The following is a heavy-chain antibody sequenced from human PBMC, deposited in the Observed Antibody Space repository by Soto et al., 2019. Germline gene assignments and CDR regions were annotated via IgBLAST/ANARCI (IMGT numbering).Heavy chain of an antibody. D-gene: IGHD1-26*01. V-gene: IGHV4-4*02. CDR1: GGSISSNNW. CDR2: IFHSGST. CDR3: ARVYSGSYSDS. Sequence: SETLSLTCAVSGGSISSNNWLSWVRQPPGKGLEWIGEIFHSGSTHYSPSLKSRVTISVDKSKNHFSLNLTSVTAADTAVYYCARVYSGSYSDSWGQGTLVTVSS. J-gene: IGHJ4*02.